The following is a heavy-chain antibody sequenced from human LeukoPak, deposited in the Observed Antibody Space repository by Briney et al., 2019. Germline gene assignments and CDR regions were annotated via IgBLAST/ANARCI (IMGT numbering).Heavy chain of an antibody. D-gene: IGHD1-1*01. Sequence: SETLSLTCTGSGGSISRYYWSWIRHPPGKRLEWFGYVYDSGTTNYNPSLKSRVTISVDTSKNQFSLKLSSVTAADTAVYYCARVSWFPGTSYYYMDVWGKGTMVTVSS. CDR1: GGSISRYY. CDR2: VYDSGTT. CDR3: ARVSWFPGTSYYYMDV. V-gene: IGHV4-59*01. J-gene: IGHJ6*03.